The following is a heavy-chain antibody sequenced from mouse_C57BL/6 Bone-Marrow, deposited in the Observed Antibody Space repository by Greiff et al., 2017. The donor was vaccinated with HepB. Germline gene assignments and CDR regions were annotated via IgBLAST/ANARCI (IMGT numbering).Heavy chain of an antibody. CDR1: GFTFSNYW. J-gene: IGHJ2*01. Sequence: EVKVEESGGGLVQPGGSMKLSCVASGFTFSNYWMNWVRQSPEKGLEWVAQIRLKSDNYATHYAESVKGRFPISRDDSKSRFYLQMNNLRAEDTGIYYCTRPYYSNYHFDYWGQGTTLTVSS. D-gene: IGHD2-5*01. V-gene: IGHV6-3*01. CDR3: TRPYYSNYHFDY. CDR2: IRLKSDNYAT.